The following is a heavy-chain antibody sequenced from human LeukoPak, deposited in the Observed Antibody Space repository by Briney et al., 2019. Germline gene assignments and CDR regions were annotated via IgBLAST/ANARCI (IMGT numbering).Heavy chain of an antibody. J-gene: IGHJ6*02. CDR1: GGSFSGYY. Sequence: SETLSLTCAVYGGSFSGYYWSWIRQPPGKGLEWIGEINHSGSTNYNPSLKSRVTISVDTSKNQFSLKLSSVIAADTAVYYCASDCSSTSCYYSMDVWGQGTTVTVSS. V-gene: IGHV4-34*01. CDR3: ASDCSSTSCYYSMDV. D-gene: IGHD2-2*01. CDR2: INHSGST.